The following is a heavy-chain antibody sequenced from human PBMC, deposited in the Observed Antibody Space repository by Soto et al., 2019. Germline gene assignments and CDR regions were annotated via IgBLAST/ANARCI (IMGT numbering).Heavy chain of an antibody. J-gene: IGHJ6*02. CDR2: IYYSGST. CDR3: ARDGMTPVARRVVPAAIGMDV. V-gene: IGHV4-31*03. Sequence: PSETLSLTCTVSGGSISSGGYYWSWIRQHPGKGLEWIGYIYYSGSTYYNKSLKSRVTISVDTSKNQFYLKLSSVTAADTAVYYCARDGMTPVARRVVPAAIGMDVWGQGTTVTVSS. CDR1: GGSISSGGYY. D-gene: IGHD2-2*02.